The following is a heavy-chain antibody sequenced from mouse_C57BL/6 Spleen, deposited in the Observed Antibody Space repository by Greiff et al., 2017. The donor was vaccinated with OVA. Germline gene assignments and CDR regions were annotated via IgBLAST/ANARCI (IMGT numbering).Heavy chain of an antibody. J-gene: IGHJ2*01. CDR3: ARDRDGNLFDY. Sequence: EVQGVESGGGLVKPGGSLKLSCAASGFTFSSYAMSWVRQTPEKRLEWVATISDGGSYTYYPDNVKGRFTISRDNAKNNLYLQMSHLKSEDTAMYYCARDRDGNLFDYWGQGTTLTVSS. CDR2: ISDGGSYT. V-gene: IGHV5-4*01. CDR1: GFTFSSYA. D-gene: IGHD2-1*01.